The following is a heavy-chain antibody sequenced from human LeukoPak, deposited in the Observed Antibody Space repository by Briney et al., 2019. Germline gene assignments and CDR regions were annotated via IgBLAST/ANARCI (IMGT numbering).Heavy chain of an antibody. CDR1: GFTFTHAW. J-gene: IGHJ4*02. D-gene: IGHD3-10*01. V-gene: IGHV3-15*01. Sequence: GGSLRLSCAASGFTFTHAWMTWVRQGPGKGLEWVGRIKSKADGETTDYAAPVKGRFFMSRGDSKATLYLQMNYLETEDTAVYYCTTDLGITMIRGVIVSWGQGTLVTVSS. CDR2: IKSKADGETT. CDR3: TTDLGITMIRGVIVS.